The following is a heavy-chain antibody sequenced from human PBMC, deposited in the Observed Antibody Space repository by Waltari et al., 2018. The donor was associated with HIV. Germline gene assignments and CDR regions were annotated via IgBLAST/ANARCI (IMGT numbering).Heavy chain of an antibody. CDR3: AKAVGDTSGRYWGGDV. D-gene: IGHD6-19*01. V-gene: IGHV3-48*03. J-gene: IGHJ6*02. Sequence: EVQLVESGGGLVQPGGSLRLSCAGSGFTFSNYETTWVRQAQGKGLEWISDISAGGTKYYADSVKGRFSISRDNAKNSLYLQMNSLRAEDTAVYYCAKAVGDTSGRYWGGDVWGQGTTVTVSS. CDR1: GFTFSNYE. CDR2: ISAGGTK.